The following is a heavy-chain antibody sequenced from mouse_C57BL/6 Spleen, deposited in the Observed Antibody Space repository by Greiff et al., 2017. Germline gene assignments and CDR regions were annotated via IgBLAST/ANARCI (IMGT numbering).Heavy chain of an antibody. CDR3: TTYGYCGSSYAWYFGV. J-gene: IGHJ1*03. V-gene: IGHV14-1*01. Sequence: EVQLQESGAELVRPGASVKLSCTASGFNIKDYYMHWVKQRPEQGLEWIGRIDPEDGDTEYAPKFQGKATMTGDTSSNTAYLQLSSLTSEDTADYYCTTYGYCGSSYAWYFGVWGTGTTVTVSS. CDR2: IDPEDGDT. D-gene: IGHD1-1*01. CDR1: GFNIKDYY.